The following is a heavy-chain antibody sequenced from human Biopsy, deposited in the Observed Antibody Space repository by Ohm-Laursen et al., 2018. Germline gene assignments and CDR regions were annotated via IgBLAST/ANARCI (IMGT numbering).Heavy chain of an antibody. CDR1: GGSFTGHY. D-gene: IGHD4-23*01. CDR3: ARGSNDFGGLYFPR. J-gene: IGHJ4*02. V-gene: IGHV4-59*11. CDR2: ISYTGYT. Sequence: TLSLTCAVSGGSFTGHYWTWIRQPPGKGLEWIGHISYTGYTSYNASLKSRVTTSVDTSRNHFSLRLSSLTAADTAVYYCARGSNDFGGLYFPRWGQGTLLTVSS.